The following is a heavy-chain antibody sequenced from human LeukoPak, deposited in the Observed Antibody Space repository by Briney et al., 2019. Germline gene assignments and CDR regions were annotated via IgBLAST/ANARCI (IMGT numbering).Heavy chain of an antibody. CDR1: GYTFINYY. V-gene: IGHV1-46*01. Sequence: GASVKVSCKASGYTFINYYMHWVRQAPGQGLEWMGIIKPSGGSTRYAQKFQGRVTMTRDTSTSTVYMELSSLRSEDTAVYYCARSYSGTYYAESGVDYWGQGTLVTVSS. D-gene: IGHD1-26*01. J-gene: IGHJ4*02. CDR3: ARSYSGTYYAESGVDY. CDR2: IKPSGGST.